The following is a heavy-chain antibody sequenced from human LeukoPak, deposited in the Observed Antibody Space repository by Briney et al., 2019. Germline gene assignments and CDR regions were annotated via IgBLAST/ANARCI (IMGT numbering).Heavy chain of an antibody. CDR1: GFTFSSYA. Sequence: GGSLRLSCAASGFTFSSYAMHWVRQAPGKGLEWVAVISYDGSNKYYADSVKGRFTISRDNSKNTLYLQMNSLRAEDTAVYYCARSSGELRDFDYWGQGTLDTVSS. D-gene: IGHD1-26*01. V-gene: IGHV3-30-3*01. CDR2: ISYDGSNK. CDR3: ARSSGELRDFDY. J-gene: IGHJ4*02.